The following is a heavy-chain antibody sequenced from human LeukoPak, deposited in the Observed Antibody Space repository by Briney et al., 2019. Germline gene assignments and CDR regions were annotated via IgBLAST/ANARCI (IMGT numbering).Heavy chain of an antibody. CDR2: IHYSGTT. CDR3: ARRYYFVSGSYYPFDF. J-gene: IGHJ4*02. CDR1: GGSISDNDYS. V-gene: IGHV4-39*01. D-gene: IGHD3-10*01. Sequence: PSETLSLTCTVSGGSISDNDYSWDWLRQPPGKGLEWMGCIHYSGTTYSNPSLKSRISISVHTSKSQFSLKLRSVTAADTAVYYCARRYYFVSGSYYPFDFWGQGTLVTVSS.